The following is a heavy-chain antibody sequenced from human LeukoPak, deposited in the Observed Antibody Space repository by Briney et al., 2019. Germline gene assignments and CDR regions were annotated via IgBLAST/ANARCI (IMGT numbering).Heavy chain of an antibody. CDR2: INWNGGST. CDR3: AKDRAGDYYDSYFDY. J-gene: IGHJ4*02. CDR1: GFTFDDYG. D-gene: IGHD3-22*01. Sequence: GGSLRLSCAASGFTFDDYGMSWVRQAPGKGLEWVSGINWNGGSTGYADSVKGRFTISRDNAKNSLYLQMNSLRAEDTALYYCAKDRAGDYYDSYFDYWGQGTLVTVSS. V-gene: IGHV3-20*04.